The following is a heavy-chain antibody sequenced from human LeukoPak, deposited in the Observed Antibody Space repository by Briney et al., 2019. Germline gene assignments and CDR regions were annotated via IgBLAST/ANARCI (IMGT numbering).Heavy chain of an antibody. V-gene: IGHV4-34*01. CDR3: ARVIDYDISGYYLGY. D-gene: IGHD3-22*01. CDR1: GGSFSGYY. Sequence: SETLFLTCAVYGGSFSGYYWSWIRQPPGKGLEWIGEINDSGSTSSSPSLKSRVSISVDTSKNQFSLKLSSVTAADTAVYYCARVIDYDISGYYLGYWGQGNRVTVSS. J-gene: IGHJ4*02. CDR2: INDSGST.